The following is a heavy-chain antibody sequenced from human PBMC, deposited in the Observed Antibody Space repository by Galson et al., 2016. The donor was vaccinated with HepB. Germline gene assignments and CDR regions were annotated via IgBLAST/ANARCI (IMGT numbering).Heavy chain of an antibody. CDR3: ACPTGGNWTDY. V-gene: IGHV3-7*05. CDR2: IKQDGSEK. D-gene: IGHD1-1*01. Sequence: SLRLSCAASGFTFNSYWMAWVRQAPGTGLEWVANIKQDGSEKYYVDSVKGRFTISRDNAKNSLYLQMNSLRVEDTAVYYCACPTGGNWTDYWGQGTLVTVSS. CDR1: GFTFNSYW. J-gene: IGHJ4*02.